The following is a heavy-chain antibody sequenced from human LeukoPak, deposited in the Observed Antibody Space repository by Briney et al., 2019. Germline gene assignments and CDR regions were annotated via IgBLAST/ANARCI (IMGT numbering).Heavy chain of an antibody. V-gene: IGHV1-2*02. J-gene: IGHJ4*02. CDR1: GYTFTGYY. D-gene: IGHD5-18*01. CDR2: INPNSGGT. Sequence: ASVKVSCKASGYTFTGYYMHWVRQAPGQGLEWMGWINPNSGGTNYAQKFQGRVTMTRDTSTSTVYMELSSLRSEDTAVYYCARLANVDTAMVNYFDYWGQGTLVTVSS. CDR3: ARLANVDTAMVNYFDY.